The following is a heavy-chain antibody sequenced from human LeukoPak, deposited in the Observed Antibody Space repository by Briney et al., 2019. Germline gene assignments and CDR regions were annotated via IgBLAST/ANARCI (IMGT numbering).Heavy chain of an antibody. CDR3: ARDYSNRLGLNDAFDI. D-gene: IGHD4-11*01. V-gene: IGHV4-31*03. Sequence: SETLSLTCTVSGGSISSGGYYWSWIRQHPGKGLEWIGYIYYSGSTYYNPSLKSRVTIPVDTSKNQFSLKLSSVTAADTAVYYCARDYSNRLGLNDAFDIWGQGTMVTVSS. CDR1: GGSISSGGYY. CDR2: IYYSGST. J-gene: IGHJ3*02.